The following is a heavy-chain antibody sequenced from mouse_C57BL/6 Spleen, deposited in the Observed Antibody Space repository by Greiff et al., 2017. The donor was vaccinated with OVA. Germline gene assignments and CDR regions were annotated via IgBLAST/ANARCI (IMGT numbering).Heavy chain of an antibody. CDR1: GFTFSDYG. CDR2: ISSGSSTI. V-gene: IGHV5-17*01. Sequence: EVKLMESGGGLVKPGGSLKLSCAASGFTFSDYGMHWVRQAPEKGLEWVAYISSGSSTIYYADTVKGRFTISRDNAKNTLFLQMTSLWSEDTAMYYCANGYDGYYYAMDYWGQGTSVTVSS. J-gene: IGHJ4*01. CDR3: ANGYDGYYYAMDY. D-gene: IGHD2-2*01.